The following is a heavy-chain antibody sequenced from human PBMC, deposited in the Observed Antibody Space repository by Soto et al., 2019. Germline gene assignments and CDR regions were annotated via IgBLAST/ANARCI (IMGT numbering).Heavy chain of an antibody. D-gene: IGHD1-26*01. Sequence: QMQLQQSGAGPLKPSETLSLSCIVQGGSTTGYWWTWIRQSPGKVLEWIGEVQHTGNANYDPSLKGRVPMSVDTSKNHLSLTLTSVTAADTAVYYCARPRGHSGSYRWVWYFDLWGRGTLVTVSS. CDR3: ARPRGHSGSYRWVWYFDL. CDR2: VQHTGNA. CDR1: GGSTTGYW. J-gene: IGHJ2*01. V-gene: IGHV4-34*01.